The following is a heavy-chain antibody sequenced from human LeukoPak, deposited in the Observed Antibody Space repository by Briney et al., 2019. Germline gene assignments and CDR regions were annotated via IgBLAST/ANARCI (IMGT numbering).Heavy chain of an antibody. CDR3: ARGPDVYSSSWYGGGMDV. CDR2: INHSGST. V-gene: IGHV4-34*01. CDR1: GGPFSGYY. D-gene: IGHD6-13*01. J-gene: IGHJ6*02. Sequence: RAAETLSLTCAVYGGPFSGYYWSWIRQPPGKGLEWIGEINHSGSTNYNPSRKSRVTISVDTSKNQFSLKLSSVTAADTAVYYCARGPDVYSSSWYGGGMDVWGQGTTVTVSS.